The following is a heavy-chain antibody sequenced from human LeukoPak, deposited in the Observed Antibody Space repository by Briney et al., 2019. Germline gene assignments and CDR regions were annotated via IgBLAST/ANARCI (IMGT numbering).Heavy chain of an antibody. D-gene: IGHD3-3*01. J-gene: IGHJ4*02. CDR2: IYSGGST. CDR1: GFTVSSNY. CDR3: ARGPRYGAYDFWSGYSHLDY. V-gene: IGHV3-66*02. Sequence: GESLRLSCAASGFTVSSNYMSWVRQAPGKGLEWVSVIYSGGSTYYADSVKGRFTISRDNSKNTLYLQMNSLRAEDTAVYYCARGPRYGAYDFWSGYSHLDYWGQGTLVTVSS.